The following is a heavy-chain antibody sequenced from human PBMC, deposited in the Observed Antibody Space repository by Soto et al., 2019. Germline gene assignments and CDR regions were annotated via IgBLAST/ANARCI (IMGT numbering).Heavy chain of an antibody. J-gene: IGHJ4*02. CDR2: ISGSGGST. CDR3: AKGYSSSLYYFDY. Sequence: EVQLLESGGGLVQPGGSLRLSCAASGFTFSSYAMSWVRQAPGKGLEWVSAISGSGGSTYYADSVKGRFTISRDNSKNTLYLQMNSLRAEDTAVSYCAKGYSSSLYYFDYWGQGTLVTVSS. V-gene: IGHV3-23*01. D-gene: IGHD6-13*01. CDR1: GFTFSSYA.